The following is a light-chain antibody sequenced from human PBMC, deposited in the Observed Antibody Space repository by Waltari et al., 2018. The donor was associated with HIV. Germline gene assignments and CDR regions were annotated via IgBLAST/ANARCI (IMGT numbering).Light chain of an antibody. Sequence: QSVLTQPPSVSADPGQKVTISCSGRRSKIGNNFVSWYQKSPGTAPNHLIYENKKRPSGIPDRFSVSKSDTSATLGITGLQTGDEADYYCGTWDTTLTDVIFGGGTRLTVL. J-gene: IGLJ2*01. CDR3: GTWDTTLTDVI. CDR2: ENK. V-gene: IGLV1-51*02. CDR1: RSKIGNNF.